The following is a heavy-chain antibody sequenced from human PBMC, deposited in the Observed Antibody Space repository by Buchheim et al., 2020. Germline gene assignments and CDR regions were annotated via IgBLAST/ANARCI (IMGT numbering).Heavy chain of an antibody. CDR3: AKRYYYDSSGPIYYYYMDV. Sequence: EVQLLESGGGLVQPGGSLRLSCAASGFTFSSYAMSWVRQAPGKGLEWVSAISGSDGSTYYADSVKGRFTISRDNSKNKLYLQMNSLRAEDTAVYYCAKRYYYDSSGPIYYYYMDVWGKGTT. CDR1: GFTFSSYA. J-gene: IGHJ6*03. D-gene: IGHD3-22*01. V-gene: IGHV3-23*01. CDR2: ISGSDGST.